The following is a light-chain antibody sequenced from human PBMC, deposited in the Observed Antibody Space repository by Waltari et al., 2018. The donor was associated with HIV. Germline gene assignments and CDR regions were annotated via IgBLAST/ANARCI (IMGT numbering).Light chain of an antibody. Sequence: QSALTQPASVSGSPGQSITISCPGTRGDVGRYNLVSWFQQHPGKAPKVMIYEGSKRPSGVSNRFSGSKSGNTASLTISGLQAEDEADYYCCSYTGSSTRRPYVFGTGTKVTVL. CDR1: RGDVGRYNL. V-gene: IGLV2-23*01. J-gene: IGLJ1*01. CDR2: EGS. CDR3: CSYTGSSTRRPYV.